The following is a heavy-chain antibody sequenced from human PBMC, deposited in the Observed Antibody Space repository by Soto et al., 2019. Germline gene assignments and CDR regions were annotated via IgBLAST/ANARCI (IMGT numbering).Heavy chain of an antibody. J-gene: IGHJ5*02. D-gene: IGHD2-2*01. V-gene: IGHV1-18*01. CDR2: ISAYNGNT. CDR1: GYTFTSYG. CDR3: ARDWWSHVVVPAATEKWFDP. Sequence: ASVKVSCKSSGYTFTSYGISWVRQAPGQGLEWTGWISAYNGNTNYAQKLQGRVTMTTDTSTSTAYMELRSLRSDDTAVYYCARDWWSHVVVPAATEKWFDPWGQGTLVTVSS.